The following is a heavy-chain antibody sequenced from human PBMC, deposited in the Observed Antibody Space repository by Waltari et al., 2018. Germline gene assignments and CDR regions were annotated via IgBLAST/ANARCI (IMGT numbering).Heavy chain of an antibody. V-gene: IGHV4-39*01. J-gene: IGHJ3*01. Sequence: QLQLQESGPGLVKPSETLSLTCSVSGGPIPSRRHYWGWIRQPPGQGLEWIGTISYAGASYSSPSLNSRVTVSRDTPKNQLSLTLGSVTASDTAVYYCATYIGASVGTAAFDVWGQGAMVTVSS. D-gene: IGHD5-12*01. CDR3: ATYIGASVGTAAFDV. CDR1: GGPIPSRRHY. CDR2: ISYAGAS.